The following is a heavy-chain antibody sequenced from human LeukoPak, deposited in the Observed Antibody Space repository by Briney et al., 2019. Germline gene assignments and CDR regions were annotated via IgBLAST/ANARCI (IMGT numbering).Heavy chain of an antibody. V-gene: IGHV4-59*01. Sequence: PSETLSLTCTVSGDSINSYYWSWIRQPPGKGLEWIGYIYYSGSTNYNPSLKSRVTISVDTSKNQFSVKLSSVTAADTAVYYCARSRVIGASPYYCDYWGQGTLVTVSS. J-gene: IGHJ4*02. D-gene: IGHD1-26*01. CDR3: ARSRVIGASPYYCDY. CDR2: IYYSGST. CDR1: GDSINSYY.